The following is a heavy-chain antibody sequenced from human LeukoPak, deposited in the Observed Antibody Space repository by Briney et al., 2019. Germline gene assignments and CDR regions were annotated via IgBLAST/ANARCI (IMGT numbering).Heavy chain of an antibody. J-gene: IGHJ4*02. D-gene: IGHD6-13*01. Sequence: SETLSLTCTVSGGSISSSSYYWGWIRQPPGKGLEWIGSIYYSGSTYYNPSLKSRVTISVDTSKNQFSLKLSSVTAADTAVYYCARGLGVAAAGTVGYWGQGTLVTVSS. V-gene: IGHV4-39*01. CDR3: ARGLGVAAAGTVGY. CDR2: IYYSGST. CDR1: GGSISSSSYY.